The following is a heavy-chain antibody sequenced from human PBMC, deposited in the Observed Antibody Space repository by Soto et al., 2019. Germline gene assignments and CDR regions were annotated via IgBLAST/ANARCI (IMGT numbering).Heavy chain of an antibody. CDR1: GGSISSYY. V-gene: IGHV4-59*08. Sequence: QVQLQESGPGLVKPSETLSLTCTVSGGSISSYYWSWIRQLPGKGLEWIGYIYYRESTNYNPSLKSKVTISVDTPKNQFTLRLRSVTAADTTVFYLAGGVEWELLKVDYGGQGAVDTVAS. J-gene: IGHJ4*02. CDR2: IYYREST. CDR3: AGGVEWELLKVDY. D-gene: IGHD1-26*01.